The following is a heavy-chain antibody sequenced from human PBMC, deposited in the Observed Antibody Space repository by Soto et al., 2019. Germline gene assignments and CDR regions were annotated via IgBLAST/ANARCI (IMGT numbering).Heavy chain of an antibody. CDR3: AREASYDYVWGSYRYNDY. D-gene: IGHD3-16*02. Sequence: ASVKVSCKASGYTFTSYAMHWVRQAPGQRLEWMGWINAGNGNTKYSQKFQGRVTITRDTSASTAYMELSSLRSEDTAVYYCAREASYDYVWGSYRYNDYWGQGTLVTVSS. V-gene: IGHV1-3*01. CDR1: GYTFTSYA. J-gene: IGHJ4*02. CDR2: INAGNGNT.